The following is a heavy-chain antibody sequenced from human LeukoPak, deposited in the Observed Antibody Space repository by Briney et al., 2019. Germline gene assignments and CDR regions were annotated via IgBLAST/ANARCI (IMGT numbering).Heavy chain of an antibody. CDR1: GYTFTGYY. J-gene: IGHJ6*03. CDR3: ARGIAAPGGGRGYYYYMDV. CDR2: INPNSGGT. Sequence: ASVKVSCKASGYTFTGYYMHWVRQAPGQGLEWMGWINPNSGGTNYAQKFQGRVTMTRDTSISTAYMELSRLRSDDTAVYYCARGIAAPGGGRGYYYYMDVWGKGTTVTVSS. V-gene: IGHV1-2*02. D-gene: IGHD6-6*01.